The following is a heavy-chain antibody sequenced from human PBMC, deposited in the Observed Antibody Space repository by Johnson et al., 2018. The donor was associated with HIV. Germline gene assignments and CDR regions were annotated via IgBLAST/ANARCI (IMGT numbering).Heavy chain of an antibody. D-gene: IGHD5-24*01. CDR1: GFVFNNFA. CDR2: ISYDGSNK. V-gene: IGHV3-30*04. Sequence: QVQLVESGGGVVQPGKSLRLSCAPSGFVFNNFALHWVRQAPGKGLEWVAVISYDGSNKYYADSVKGRFTISRDNSKNKLYLQMNRLRAEDTAVYYCAKGGWLQYQAFDIWGQGTMVTVSS. J-gene: IGHJ3*02. CDR3: AKGGWLQYQAFDI.